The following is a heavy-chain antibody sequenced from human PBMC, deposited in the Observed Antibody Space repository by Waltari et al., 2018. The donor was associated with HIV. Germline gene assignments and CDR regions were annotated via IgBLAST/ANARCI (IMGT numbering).Heavy chain of an antibody. J-gene: IGHJ4*02. CDR3: ARHSSVTKIHFDY. Sequence: QLQLQESGPGLVQPSETLSLTCTVSGGSISSSSYYWGWIRQPPGKGLEWIGSIYYSGSTYYNPSLKSRVTISVDTSKNQFSRKLSSVTAADTAVYYCARHSSVTKIHFDYWGQGTLVTVSS. D-gene: IGHD4-4*01. CDR1: GGSISSSSYY. CDR2: IYYSGST. V-gene: IGHV4-39*01.